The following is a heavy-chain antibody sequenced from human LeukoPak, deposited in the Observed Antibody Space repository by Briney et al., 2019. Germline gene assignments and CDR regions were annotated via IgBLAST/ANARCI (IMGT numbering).Heavy chain of an antibody. J-gene: IGHJ4*02. CDR2: ISYDGSNK. CDR3: ARGNNWYGY. D-gene: IGHD5-24*01. CDR1: GFTFRSYA. V-gene: IGHV3-30-3*01. Sequence: GGSLRLSCAASGFTFRSYAMHWVRQAPGKGLEWVAVISYDGSNKYYADSVKGQFTISRDNSKNTLYLQMNSLRAEDTAVYYCARGNNWYGYWGQGTLVTVSS.